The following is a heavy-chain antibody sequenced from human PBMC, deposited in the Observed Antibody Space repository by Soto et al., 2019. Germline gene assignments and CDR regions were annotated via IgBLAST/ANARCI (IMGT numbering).Heavy chain of an antibody. J-gene: IGHJ4*02. V-gene: IGHV3-23*01. CDR1: GFTFSTYT. D-gene: IGHD2-2*01. CDR3: AKARCSTTNCYVPDY. Sequence: GGSLRLSCAASGFTFSTYTMSWVRQAPGKGLEWVSAISGSGGSPSYADSVQGRFTISRDNPKNTLYLQMNSLRAEDTVMYYCAKARCSTTNCYVPDYWGQGTLVTVSS. CDR2: ISGSGGSP.